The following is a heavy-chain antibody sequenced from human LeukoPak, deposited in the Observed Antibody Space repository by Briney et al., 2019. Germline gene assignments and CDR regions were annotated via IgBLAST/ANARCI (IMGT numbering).Heavy chain of an antibody. CDR1: GFTFTSYA. V-gene: IGHV3-23*01. J-gene: IGHJ4*02. CDR2: ISGSGGST. CDR3: ARHDSFIPY. D-gene: IGHD3-16*02. Sequence: PGGSLRLSCAASGFTFTSYAMSWVRQAPGKGLEWVSAISGSGGSTYYADSVKGRFTISRDNSKSTLFLQMNSLRAEDTAVYFCARHDSFIPYWGQGTLVTVTS.